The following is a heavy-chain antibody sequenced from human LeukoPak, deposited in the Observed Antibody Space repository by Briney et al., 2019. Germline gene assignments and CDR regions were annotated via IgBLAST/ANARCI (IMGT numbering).Heavy chain of an antibody. J-gene: IGHJ4*02. CDR3: AKGMAPYGSGSLFDY. V-gene: IGHV3-30*18. CDR2: RSYDGSNK. CDR1: GFTFSSYG. Sequence: GGSLRLSCAASGFTFSSYGMHWVRQAPGKGLEWVAVRSYDGSNKYYADSVKGRFTISRDNSKNTLYLQMNSLRAEDTAVYYCAKGMAPYGSGSLFDYWGQGTLVTVSS. D-gene: IGHD3-10*01.